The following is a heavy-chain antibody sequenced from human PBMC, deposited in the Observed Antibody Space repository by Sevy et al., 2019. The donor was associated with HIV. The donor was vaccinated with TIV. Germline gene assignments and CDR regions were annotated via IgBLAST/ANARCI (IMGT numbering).Heavy chain of an antibody. CDR1: GGTFSSYA. D-gene: IGHD5-12*01. Sequence: ASVKVSCKASGGTFSSYAISWVRQAPGQGLEWMGGIIPIFGTANYAQKFQGRVTITADESTSTAYMELSSLRSEDTAVYYCARAGGYERHYYYYYMDVWGKGTTVTVS. CDR3: ARAGGYERHYYYYYMDV. J-gene: IGHJ6*03. CDR2: IIPIFGTA. V-gene: IGHV1-69*13.